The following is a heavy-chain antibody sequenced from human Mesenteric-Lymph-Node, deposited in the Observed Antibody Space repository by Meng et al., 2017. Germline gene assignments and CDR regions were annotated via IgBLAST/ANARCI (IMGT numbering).Heavy chain of an antibody. CDR1: GGSFSSYA. V-gene: IGHV1-69*13. Sequence: SVKVSCKASGGSFSSYAISWVRQAPGQGLEWMGGIIPIFGTANYAQKFQGRVTITADESTSTAYMELSSLRSEDTAVYYCARMTAAAGTGNYYGMDVWGQGTTVTVSS. CDR3: ARMTAAAGTGNYYGMDV. CDR2: IIPIFGTA. D-gene: IGHD6-13*01. J-gene: IGHJ6*02.